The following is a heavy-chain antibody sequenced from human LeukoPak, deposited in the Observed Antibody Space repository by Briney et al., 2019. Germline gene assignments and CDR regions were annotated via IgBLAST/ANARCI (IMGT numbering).Heavy chain of an antibody. D-gene: IGHD3-22*01. CDR2: ISAYNGNT. Sequence: ASVKVSCKASGYTFTSYGISWVRQAPGQGLEWMGWISAYNGNTNYAQKFQGRVTMTEDTSTDTAYMELSSLRSEDTAVYYCATDYLPSGYYYTMDVWGKGTTDTVPS. V-gene: IGHV1-18*01. J-gene: IGHJ6*03. CDR3: ATDYLPSGYYYTMDV. CDR1: GYTFTSYG.